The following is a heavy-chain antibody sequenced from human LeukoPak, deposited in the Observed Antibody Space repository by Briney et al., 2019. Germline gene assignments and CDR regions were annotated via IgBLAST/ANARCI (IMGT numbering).Heavy chain of an antibody. V-gene: IGHV3-23*01. D-gene: IGHD4-17*01. J-gene: IGHJ4*02. CDR2: ITGRGDVT. Sequence: PGGSLRLSCAASGFTFNNYAMSWIRQPPRQGLEWVSAITGRGDVTYYADSVKGRFTISRDNSKNTLFLQMDSLRAEDTAVYYCAKGSHGDHENWGQGTLVTVSS. CDR1: GFTFNNYA. CDR3: AKGSHGDHEN.